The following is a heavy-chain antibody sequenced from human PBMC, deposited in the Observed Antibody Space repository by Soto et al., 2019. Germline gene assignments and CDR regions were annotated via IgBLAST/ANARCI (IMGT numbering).Heavy chain of an antibody. Sequence: QVQLQESGPGLVKPSGTLSLTCAVSGVSISSNNWWSWGRQPPGKGLEWIGEMYNTGSTNYNPSLKRRITISVDKSKNQFSLKLSSVTAADTAVYFCARSSRYAYESREWNFYYWGEGNLVTVSS. CDR3: ARSSRYAYESREWNFYY. CDR2: MYNTGST. CDR1: GVSISSNNW. D-gene: IGHD3-22*01. J-gene: IGHJ4*02. V-gene: IGHV4-4*02.